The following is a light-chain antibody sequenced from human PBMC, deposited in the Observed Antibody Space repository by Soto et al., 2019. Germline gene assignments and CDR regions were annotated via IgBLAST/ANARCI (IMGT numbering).Light chain of an antibody. J-gene: IGKJ1*01. CDR3: QQSPGT. CDR2: GAS. V-gene: IGKV3-20*01. Sequence: VLTQSPGTLSLSPGERATLSCRASQSVSSSYLAWYQQKPGQAPRLLIYGASSRATDIPDRFIGSGSGTDFTLTISRLEPEDFAVYYCQQSPGTFGQGTKVDIK. CDR1: QSVSSSY.